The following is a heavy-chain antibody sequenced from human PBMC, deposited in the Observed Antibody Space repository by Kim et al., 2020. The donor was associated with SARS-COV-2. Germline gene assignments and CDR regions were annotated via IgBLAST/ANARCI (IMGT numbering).Heavy chain of an antibody. CDR3: ARDLIDCSSTSCYDHSYYYYYGMDV. V-gene: IGHV3-21*01. CDR1: GFTFSSYS. Sequence: GGSLRLSCAASGFTFSSYSMNWVRQAPGKGLEWVSSISSSSSYIYYADSVKGRFTISRDNAKNSLYLQMNSLRAEDTAVYYCARDLIDCSSTSCYDHSYYYYYGMDVWGQGTTVTVSS. CDR2: ISSSSSYI. D-gene: IGHD2-2*01. J-gene: IGHJ6*02.